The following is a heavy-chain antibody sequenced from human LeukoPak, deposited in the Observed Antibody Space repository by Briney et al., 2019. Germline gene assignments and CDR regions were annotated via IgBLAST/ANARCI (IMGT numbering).Heavy chain of an antibody. J-gene: IGHJ4*02. CDR3: ARDLGTRHSSGGYFDY. CDR2: IWYDGSNK. CDR1: GFTFSSYG. D-gene: IGHD6-19*01. V-gene: IGHV3-33*01. Sequence: GRSLRLSCAASGFTFSSYGMHWVRQAPGKGLEWVAVIWYDGSNKYYADSVKGRFTISRDNSKNTLYLQMNSLRAEDTAVYYCARDLGTRHSSGGYFDYWGQGTLVTVSS.